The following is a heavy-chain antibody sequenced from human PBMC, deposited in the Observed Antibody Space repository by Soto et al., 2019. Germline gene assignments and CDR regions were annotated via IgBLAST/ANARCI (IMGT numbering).Heavy chain of an antibody. J-gene: IGHJ6*02. CDR3: ARDYSPEFEYSGYDFVDAYPGYYYGMDV. D-gene: IGHD5-12*01. CDR2: IYYSRSI. V-gene: IGHV4-31*03. CDR1: GDSISSGGYY. Sequence: SETLSLTCSVSGDSISSGGYYWSWLRQHRGKGLEWIGYIYYSRSIYYNPSLKSRVTRSVDTSKNQFSLKLISVTAADTAVYYCARDYSPEFEYSGYDFVDAYPGYYYGMDVWGQGTTVTVSS.